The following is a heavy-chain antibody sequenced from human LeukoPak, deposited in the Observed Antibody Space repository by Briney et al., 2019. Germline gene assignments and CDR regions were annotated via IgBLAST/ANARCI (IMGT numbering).Heavy chain of an antibody. CDR1: GGSISSYY. V-gene: IGHV4-4*07. CDR2: IDTSGNT. J-gene: IGHJ4*02. D-gene: IGHD3-9*01. CDR3: ATTISPSNYYFDY. Sequence: SETLSLTCTVSGGSISSYYWSWIRQPAGKGLEWIGRIDTSGNTNYKPSLKSRVTMSVDTSKNQFSLRLSSVTAADTAVYYCATTISPSNYYFDYWGQGTLVTVSS.